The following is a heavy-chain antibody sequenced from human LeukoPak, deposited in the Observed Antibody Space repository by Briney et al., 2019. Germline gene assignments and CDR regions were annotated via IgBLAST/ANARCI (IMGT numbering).Heavy chain of an antibody. D-gene: IGHD1-26*01. V-gene: IGHV3-13*01. CDR2: IGTAGDT. Sequence: GGSLRLSCAASGFTFDDCAMHWVRQAPGKGLEWVSAIGTAGDTYYPGSVKGRFTISRENAKNSLYLQMNSLRAGDTAVYYCARGGGLVFDYWGQGTLVTVSS. CDR3: ARGGGLVFDY. CDR1: GFTFDDCA. J-gene: IGHJ4*02.